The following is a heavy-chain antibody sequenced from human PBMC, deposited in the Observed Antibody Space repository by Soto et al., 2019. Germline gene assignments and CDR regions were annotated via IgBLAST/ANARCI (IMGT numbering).Heavy chain of an antibody. CDR1: GGSFSGYY. V-gene: IGHV4-34*01. Sequence: ETLSLTCAVYGGSFSGYYWSWIRQPPGKGLEWIGEINHSGSTNYNPSLKSRVTISVDTSKNQFSLKLSSVTAADTAVYYCATPYSSSWYRPRGYYYGMDVWGQGTTVTVSS. D-gene: IGHD6-13*01. CDR2: INHSGST. J-gene: IGHJ6*02. CDR3: ATPYSSSWYRPRGYYYGMDV.